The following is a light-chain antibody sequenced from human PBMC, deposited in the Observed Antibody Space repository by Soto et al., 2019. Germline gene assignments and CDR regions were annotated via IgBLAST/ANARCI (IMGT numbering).Light chain of an antibody. CDR2: DAS. CDR3: QQYNSYST. V-gene: IGKV1-5*01. J-gene: IGKJ2*01. CDR1: QSISNW. Sequence: DVQMTQSPSTLSASVGDRVTITCRASQSISNWLAWYQQKPGKAPKLLISDASSLQSGVTSRFSGSGSGTEFTLTTSSLQPDDFETYYCQQYNSYSTFGQGTKLEIK.